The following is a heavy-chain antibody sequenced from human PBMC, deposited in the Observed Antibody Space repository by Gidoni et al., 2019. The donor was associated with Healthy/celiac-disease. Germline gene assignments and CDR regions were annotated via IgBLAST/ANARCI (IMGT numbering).Heavy chain of an antibody. CDR1: GFTFSSYA. Sequence: EVQLVESGGGLVQPAGSLRLSCAASGFTFSSYAMSWVRQAPGKGLEWVLAISGSGGSTYYADSVKGRFTISRDNSKNTLYLQMNSLRAEDTAVYYCAKTLQGYSSSPPGYWGQGTLVTVSS. J-gene: IGHJ4*02. CDR3: AKTLQGYSSSPPGY. V-gene: IGHV3-23*04. CDR2: ISGSGGST. D-gene: IGHD6-13*01.